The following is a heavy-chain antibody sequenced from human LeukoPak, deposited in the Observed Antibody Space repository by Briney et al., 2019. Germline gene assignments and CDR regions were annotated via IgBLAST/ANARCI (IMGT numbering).Heavy chain of an antibody. CDR3: AKNPDFGSGDS. J-gene: IGHJ5*01. V-gene: IGHV1-2*06. CDR1: GYTYTGYY. Sequence: ASVQVSCKASGYTYTGYYMHWVRQAPGQGLEWMGRINPNSGGTNYAQKFQGRVTMTRDTSISTAYMELSRLRSDDTAVYYCAKNPDFGSGDSWGQGTLVTVSS. D-gene: IGHD3-3*01. CDR2: INPNSGGT.